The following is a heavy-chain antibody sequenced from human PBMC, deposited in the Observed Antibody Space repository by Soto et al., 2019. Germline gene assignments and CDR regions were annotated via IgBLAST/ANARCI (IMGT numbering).Heavy chain of an antibody. D-gene: IGHD2-8*01. J-gene: IGHJ6*02. V-gene: IGHV1-18*01. CDR1: GYTFSRYG. Sequence: QGQLVQSGGEVKKPGASVKVSCKTSGYTFSRYGISWVRQAPGQGLEWMGWISGYNGDTNYARKFQGRVTMTIDTYTTTAYMELRSLTSDDTAVYYCAKNGQPPYYYYGLDVWGQGTTVTVSS. CDR3: AKNGQPPYYYYGLDV. CDR2: ISGYNGDT.